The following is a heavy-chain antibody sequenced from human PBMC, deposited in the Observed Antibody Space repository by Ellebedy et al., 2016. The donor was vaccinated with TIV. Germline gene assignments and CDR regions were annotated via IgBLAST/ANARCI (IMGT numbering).Heavy chain of an antibody. CDR2: ISGSSTYT. Sequence: GESLKISCAASGFTFSDYYMSWIRQAPEKGLEWVSYISGSSTYTNYAESVKGRFTISRDNAKNSLFLQMNSLRAEDTAVYYCARDRGIAPGAHDAFDIWGQGTMVTVSS. D-gene: IGHD6-13*01. J-gene: IGHJ3*02. V-gene: IGHV3-11*06. CDR1: GFTFSDYY. CDR3: ARDRGIAPGAHDAFDI.